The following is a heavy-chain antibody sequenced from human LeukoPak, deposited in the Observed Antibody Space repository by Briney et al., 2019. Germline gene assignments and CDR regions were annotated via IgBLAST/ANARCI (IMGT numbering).Heavy chain of an antibody. CDR1: GGSISSYY. D-gene: IGHD2-8*01. Sequence: SETLSLTCTVSGGSISSYYWSWIRQPPGKGLEWIGYIYYSGSTNYNPSLKSRVTISVDTSKDQFSLKLSSVTAADTAVYYCARHPDTKATYYYYYYGMDVWGQGTTVTVSS. CDR3: ARHPDTKATYYYYYYGMDV. V-gene: IGHV4-59*08. CDR2: IYYSGST. J-gene: IGHJ6*02.